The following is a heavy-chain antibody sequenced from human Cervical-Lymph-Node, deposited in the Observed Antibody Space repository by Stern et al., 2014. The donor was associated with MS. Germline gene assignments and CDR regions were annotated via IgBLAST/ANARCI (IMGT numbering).Heavy chain of an antibody. CDR1: GFTFSDNF. CDR2: MGYSDRTI. D-gene: IGHD2/OR15-2a*01. V-gene: IGHV3-11*01. CDR3: ARGGFYAPFDS. J-gene: IGHJ4*02. Sequence: DQLVESGGGLVKPGGSLRLSCAASGFTFSDNFMSWIRLSPGKGLEWLSYMGYSDRTISYADSVKGRFTISRDNAKNSLYLQMNSLRAEDSAVYYCARGGFYAPFDSWGQGTLVTVSS.